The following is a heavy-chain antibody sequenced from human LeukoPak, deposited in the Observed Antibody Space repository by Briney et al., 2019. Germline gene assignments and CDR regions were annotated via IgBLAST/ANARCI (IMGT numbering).Heavy chain of an antibody. V-gene: IGHV4-59*01. CDR3: ARVLTVLTTVPDAFDI. CDR1: GGSISSYY. J-gene: IGHJ3*02. CDR2: IYYSGST. Sequence: PSETLSLTCTVSGGSISSYYWSWIRQPPGKGLEWIGYIYYSGSTNYNPSLKSRVTISVDTSKNQFSLKLSSVTAADTAVYYCARVLTVLTTVPDAFDIRGQGTMVTVSS. D-gene: IGHD4-17*01.